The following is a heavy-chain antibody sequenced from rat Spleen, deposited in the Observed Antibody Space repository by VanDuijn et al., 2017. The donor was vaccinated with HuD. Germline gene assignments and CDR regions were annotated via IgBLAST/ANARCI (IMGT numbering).Heavy chain of an antibody. D-gene: IGHD1-6*01. CDR1: GYSITSNY. CDR2: IDYSGRT. CDR3: TRGLSMSSTNYYYSFCAY. V-gene: IGHV3-1*01. Sequence: EVQLQESGPGLVKPSQSLSLTCSVTGYSITSNYWGWIRKFPGKKMEWMGYIDYSGRTSYNPSLKSRISITSDTSKNQFFLQLNFVTTEDTATFYCTRGLSMSSTNYYYSFCAYWGQGTLVTVSS. J-gene: IGHJ3*01.